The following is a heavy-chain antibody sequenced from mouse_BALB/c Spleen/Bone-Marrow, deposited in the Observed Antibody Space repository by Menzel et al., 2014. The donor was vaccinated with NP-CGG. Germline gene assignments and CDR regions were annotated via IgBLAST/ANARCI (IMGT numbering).Heavy chain of an antibody. J-gene: IGHJ2*01. CDR3: ATYDGYYFDY. D-gene: IGHD2-3*01. CDR2: ISYSGST. CDR1: GDSITSGY. V-gene: IGHV3-8*02. Sequence: EVKVVESGPSLVKPSQTLSLTCSVTGDSITSGYWNWIRKFPGNKLEYMGYISYSGSTCYSSSLKSRISITRDTSKNQYYLQLNSVTTEDTATYYCATYDGYYFDYWGQGTTLTVSS.